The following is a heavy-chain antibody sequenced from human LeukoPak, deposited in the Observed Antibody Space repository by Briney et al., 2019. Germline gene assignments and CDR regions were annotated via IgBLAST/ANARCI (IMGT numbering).Heavy chain of an antibody. CDR2: INHSGST. V-gene: IGHV4-34*01. CDR3: ARGRYYYDSSGYYPGYYMDV. D-gene: IGHD3-22*01. J-gene: IGHJ6*03. Sequence: SETLSLTCAVYGGSFSGYYWSWIRQPPGKGLEWIGEINHSGSTNYNPSLKSRVTTSVDTSKNQFSLKLSSVTAADTAVYYCARGRYYYDSSGYYPGYYMDVWGKGTTVTVSS. CDR1: GGSFSGYY.